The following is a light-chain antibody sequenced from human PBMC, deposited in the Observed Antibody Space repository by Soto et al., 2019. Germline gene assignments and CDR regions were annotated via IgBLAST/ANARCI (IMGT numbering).Light chain of an antibody. Sequence: ESVFTQSPCTVSLSPGETATLSCRASQTIGRNYLAWYQQKPGQAPRLLIFGTSTRATGIPDRFSGSGSGTDFTLSISRLEPEDFAVYYCQQYASSPLLTFGGGTRLEIK. CDR2: GTS. CDR1: QTIGRNY. CDR3: QQYASSPLLT. J-gene: IGKJ5*01. V-gene: IGKV3-20*01.